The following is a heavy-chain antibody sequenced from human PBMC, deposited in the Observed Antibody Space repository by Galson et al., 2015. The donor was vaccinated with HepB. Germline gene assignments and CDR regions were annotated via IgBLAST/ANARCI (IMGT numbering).Heavy chain of an antibody. CDR1: GFTFSSYA. Sequence: SLRLSCAASGFTFSSYAMHWVRQAPGKGLEWVAVISYDGSNKYYADSVKGRFTISRDNSKNTLYLQMNSLRAEDTAVYYCARGTYYDFWSGYYRPLYYYYGMDVWGQGTTVTVSS. CDR2: ISYDGSNK. J-gene: IGHJ6*02. D-gene: IGHD3-3*01. CDR3: ARGTYYDFWSGYYRPLYYYYGMDV. V-gene: IGHV3-30-3*01.